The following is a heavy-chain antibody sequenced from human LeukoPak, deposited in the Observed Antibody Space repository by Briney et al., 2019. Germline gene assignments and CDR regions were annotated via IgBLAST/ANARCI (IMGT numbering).Heavy chain of an antibody. CDR3: AREAGNYYDSSWDY. J-gene: IGHJ4*02. V-gene: IGHV3-21*01. Sequence: GGSLRLSCAASGFTFSSYSINWVRQAPGKGLEWVSSISSSSTYIYYADSVKGRFTISRDNAKNSLYLQMNSLRAEDTAVYYCAREAGNYYDSSWDYWGQGTLVTVSS. D-gene: IGHD3-22*01. CDR2: ISSSSTYI. CDR1: GFTFSSYS.